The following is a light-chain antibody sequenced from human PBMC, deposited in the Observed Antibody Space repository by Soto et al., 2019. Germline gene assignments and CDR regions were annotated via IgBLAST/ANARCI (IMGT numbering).Light chain of an antibody. CDR3: ASYTTSSTYV. CDR2: DVS. Sequence: QCVLTQPASVSGSPGQSIAISCTVTSRDVGGYSYVSWYQQQPGKAPKLVISDVSNRPSGVSDRFSGSKSGNTASLTISGLQTEDEADYYCASYTTSSTYVFGTGTKVTVL. CDR1: SRDVGGYSY. V-gene: IGLV2-14*01. J-gene: IGLJ1*01.